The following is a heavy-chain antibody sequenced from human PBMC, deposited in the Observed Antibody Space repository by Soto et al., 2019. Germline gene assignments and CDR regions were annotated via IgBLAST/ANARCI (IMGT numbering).Heavy chain of an antibody. CDR1: GFTFNTYT. Sequence: PAWSLRVSCAASGFTFNTYTMTWVRQATGKGLDWVSSVGGSGDGTYDADSVKGRFPISRDNSKNTLYLQMNSLRAEDTAIYYCAKARQLPSFRLALDKWGQRPLVTVSS. D-gene: IGHD1-1*01. V-gene: IGHV3-23*01. CDR2: VGGSGDGT. J-gene: IGHJ4*02. CDR3: AKARQLPSFRLALDK.